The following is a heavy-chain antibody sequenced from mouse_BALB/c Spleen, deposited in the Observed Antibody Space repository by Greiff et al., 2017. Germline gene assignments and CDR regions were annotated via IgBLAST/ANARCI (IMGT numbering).Heavy chain of an antibody. CDR1: GFTFSSYA. CDR3: ARGYYYGSFDY. J-gene: IGHJ2*01. V-gene: IGHV5-6-5*01. D-gene: IGHD1-1*01. CDR2: ISSGGST. Sequence: EVNVVESGGGLVKPGGSLKLSCAASGFTFSSYAMSWVRQTPEKRLEWVASISSGGSTYYPDSVKGRFTISRDNARNILYLQMSSLRSEDTAMYYCARGYYYGSFDYWGQGTTLTLSS.